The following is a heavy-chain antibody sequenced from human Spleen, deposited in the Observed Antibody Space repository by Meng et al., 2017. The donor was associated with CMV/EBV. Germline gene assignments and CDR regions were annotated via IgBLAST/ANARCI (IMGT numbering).Heavy chain of an antibody. Sequence: GESLKISCAASGFTFSSYAMNWVRQAPGKGLEWVAVISYDGRNKYYADSVKGRFTISRDNSKNTLHLQMNSLRAADTAVYYCARPMIRGPYDAFDIWGQGTMVTVSS. CDR1: GFTFSSYA. D-gene: IGHD3-10*01. J-gene: IGHJ3*02. V-gene: IGHV3-30*04. CDR3: ARPMIRGPYDAFDI. CDR2: ISYDGRNK.